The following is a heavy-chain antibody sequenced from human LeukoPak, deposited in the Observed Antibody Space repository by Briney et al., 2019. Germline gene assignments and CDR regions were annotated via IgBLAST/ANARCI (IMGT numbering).Heavy chain of an antibody. CDR2: IYTSGST. CDR1: GGSISSYY. V-gene: IGHV4-4*07. D-gene: IGHD3-22*01. J-gene: IGHJ5*02. CDR3: AREDYYDSSGYYYRSVNWFDP. Sequence: SETLSLTCNISGGSISSYYWSWIRQPAGKGLEWIGRIYTSGSTNYNPSLKSRVTMSVDTSKNQFSLKLSSVTAADTAVYYCAREDYYDSSGYYYRSVNWFDPWGQGTLVTVSS.